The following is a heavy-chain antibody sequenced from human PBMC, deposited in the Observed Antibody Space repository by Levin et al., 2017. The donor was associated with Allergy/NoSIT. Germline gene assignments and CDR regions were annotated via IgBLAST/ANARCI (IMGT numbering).Heavy chain of an antibody. J-gene: IGHJ6*02. D-gene: IGHD3-3*01. CDR3: ARGLYTIFGVLNGMDV. V-gene: IGHV3-33*01. CDR2: IWYDGSNK. CDR1: GFTFSSYG. Sequence: QPGGSLRLSCAASGFTFSSYGMHWVRQAPGKGLEWVAVIWYDGSNKYYADSVKGRFTISRDNSKNTLYLQMNSLRAEDTAVYYCARGLYTIFGVLNGMDVWGQGTTVTVSS.